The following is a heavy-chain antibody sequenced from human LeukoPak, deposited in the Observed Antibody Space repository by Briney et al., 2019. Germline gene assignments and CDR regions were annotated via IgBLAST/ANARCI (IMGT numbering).Heavy chain of an antibody. Sequence: SETLSLTCAVSGDSISSSHWWSWVRPPPGKGLEWIGEIYHTGSTNYNPSLKSRISISVDTSKNQFSLKLNSVTAADTAVYYCASARWDFWGQGTLVTVSS. CDR2: IYHTGST. CDR1: GDSISSSHW. D-gene: IGHD4-23*01. CDR3: ASARWDF. V-gene: IGHV4-4*02. J-gene: IGHJ4*02.